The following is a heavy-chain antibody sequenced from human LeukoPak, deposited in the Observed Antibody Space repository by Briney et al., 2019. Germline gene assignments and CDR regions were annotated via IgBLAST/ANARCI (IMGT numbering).Heavy chain of an antibody. CDR3: ARGGIAAAALVHLDY. V-gene: IGHV3-7*04. CDR1: GFTFSSYA. CDR2: IKQDGSEK. J-gene: IGHJ4*02. Sequence: PGGSLRLSCAASGFTFSSYAMSCVRQAPGKGLEWVANIKQDGSEKYYVDSVKGRFTISRDNAKNSLYLQMNSLRAEDTAVYYCARGGIAAAALVHLDYWGQGTLVTVSS. D-gene: IGHD6-13*01.